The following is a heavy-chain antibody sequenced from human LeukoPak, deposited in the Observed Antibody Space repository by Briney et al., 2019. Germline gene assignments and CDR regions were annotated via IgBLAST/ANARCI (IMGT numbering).Heavy chain of an antibody. CDR2: ISAYNGNT. V-gene: IGHV1-18*01. Sequence: ASVKVSCKASGYTFTSYGISWVRQAPGQGLERMGWISAYNGNTNYAQKLQGRVTMTTDTSTSTAYMELRSLRSDDTAVYYCARDSLRYFDWLLDVDYWGQGTLVTVSS. CDR1: GYTFTSYG. D-gene: IGHD3-9*01. CDR3: ARDSLRYFDWLLDVDY. J-gene: IGHJ4*02.